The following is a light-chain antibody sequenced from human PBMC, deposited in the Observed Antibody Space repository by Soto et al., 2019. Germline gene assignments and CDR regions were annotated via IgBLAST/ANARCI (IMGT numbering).Light chain of an antibody. Sequence: EIVRAPSLASLSVSAGERGKLSCRASQSVSSNLAWYQQKPGQAPRLLIYGASTRATGIPARFSGSGSGTEFTLAISTLQSEHFAVYHCQQYGSSPITLGRGTRLENK. J-gene: IGKJ5*01. V-gene: IGKV3-15*01. CDR2: GAS. CDR1: QSVSSN. CDR3: QQYGSSPIT.